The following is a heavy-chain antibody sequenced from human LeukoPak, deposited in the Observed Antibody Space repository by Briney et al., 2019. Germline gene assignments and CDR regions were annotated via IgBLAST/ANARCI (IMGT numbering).Heavy chain of an antibody. CDR1: GYTFTGYY. D-gene: IGHD2-2*01. CDR2: INPNSGGT. V-gene: IGHV1-2*02. J-gene: IGHJ5*02. Sequence: GASVKVSCTASGYTFTGYYMHWVRQAPGQGLEWMEWINPNSGGTNYAQKFQGRVTMTRDTSISTAYMELGRLRSDDTAVYYCARSDCSSTSCYDSDWFDPWGQGTLVTVSS. CDR3: ARSDCSSTSCYDSDWFDP.